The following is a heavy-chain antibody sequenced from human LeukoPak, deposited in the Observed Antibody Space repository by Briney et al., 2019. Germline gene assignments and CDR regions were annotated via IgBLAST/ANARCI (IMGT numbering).Heavy chain of an antibody. J-gene: IGHJ3*02. CDR1: GGSISSSSYY. CDR2: IYYSGST. D-gene: IGHD2-2*01. V-gene: IGHV4-39*01. Sequence: SETLSLTCTVSGGSISSSSYYWGWIRQPPGKGLEWIGSIYYSGSTYYNPSLKSRVTKSVDTSKNQFSLKLSSVTAADTAVYYCARLGLGYCSSTSCPGAFDIWGQGTMVTVSS. CDR3: ARLGLGYCSSTSCPGAFDI.